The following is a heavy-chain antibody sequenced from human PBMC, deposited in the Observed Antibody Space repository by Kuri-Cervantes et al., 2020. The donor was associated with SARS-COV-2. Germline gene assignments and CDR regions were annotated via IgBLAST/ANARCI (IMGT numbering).Heavy chain of an antibody. CDR2: IYHSGST. CDR1: GYSISSGYY. D-gene: IGHD6-19*01. CDR3: AREGSGWATFDY. Sequence: SETLSLTCAVSGYSISSGYYWGWIRQPPGKGLEWIGSIYHSGSTYYNPSLKSRVTISVDKSKNQFSLKLSSVTAADTAVYYCAREGSGWATFDYWGQGTLVTVSS. J-gene: IGHJ4*02. V-gene: IGHV4-38-2*02.